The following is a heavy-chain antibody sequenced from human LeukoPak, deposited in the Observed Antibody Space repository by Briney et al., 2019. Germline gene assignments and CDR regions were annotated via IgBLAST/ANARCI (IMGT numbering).Heavy chain of an antibody. Sequence: GGSLRLSCAASGFTFSSYGMSWVRQAPGKGLEWVSAISGSGGSTYYADSVKGRFTISRDNSKNTLYLQMSSLRAEDTAVYYCAKGMTTVTTFVGGAFDIWGQGTMVTVSS. CDR3: AKGMTTVTTFVGGAFDI. CDR2: ISGSGGST. CDR1: GFTFSSYG. V-gene: IGHV3-23*01. J-gene: IGHJ3*02. D-gene: IGHD4-17*01.